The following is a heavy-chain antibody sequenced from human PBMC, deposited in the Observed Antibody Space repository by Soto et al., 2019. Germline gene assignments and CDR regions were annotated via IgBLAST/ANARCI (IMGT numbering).Heavy chain of an antibody. D-gene: IGHD6-19*01. J-gene: IGHJ4*02. CDR2: ISNSGGTT. CDR1: GFTFSNYA. CDR3: AKTPRQWLAYLDY. V-gene: IGHV3-23*01. Sequence: GGLRLSCAASGFTFSNYAMSWGRQAPGKGLEWVSAISNSGGTTYYADSVKGRFTISRDNSKDTLHLQMNSLRAEDTAVYYCAKTPRQWLAYLDYWGQGTLVSGSS.